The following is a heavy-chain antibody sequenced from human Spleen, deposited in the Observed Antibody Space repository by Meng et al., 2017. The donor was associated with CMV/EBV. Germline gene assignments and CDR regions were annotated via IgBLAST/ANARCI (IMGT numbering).Heavy chain of an antibody. J-gene: IGHJ4*02. CDR2: VRAKTDNYAT. D-gene: IGHD1-26*01. Sequence: GESLKISCVASGFTFSGSHIHWVRQASGKGPEWVAHVRAKTDNYATAYAASVEGRFTISRDDSENTAFLQMNRLEIDDTALYYCTRQVDATHDFWGQGTLVTVSS. CDR1: GFTFSGSH. CDR3: TRQVDATHDF. V-gene: IGHV3-73*01.